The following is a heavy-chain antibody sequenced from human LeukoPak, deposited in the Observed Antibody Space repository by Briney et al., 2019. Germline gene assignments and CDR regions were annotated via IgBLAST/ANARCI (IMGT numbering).Heavy chain of an antibody. V-gene: IGHV1-69*04. CDR2: IVPILGIA. Sequence: SVKVSCKASGGTFSSYTISWVRQAPGQGLEWMGRIVPILGIANYAQKFQGRVTITADKSTSTAYMELSSLRSEDTAVYYCAKEGIAVASFDYWGQGTLVTVSS. CDR3: AKEGIAVASFDY. CDR1: GGTFSSYT. D-gene: IGHD6-19*01. J-gene: IGHJ4*02.